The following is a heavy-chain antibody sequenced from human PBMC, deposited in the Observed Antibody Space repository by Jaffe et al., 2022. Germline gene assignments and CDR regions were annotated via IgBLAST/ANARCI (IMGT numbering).Heavy chain of an antibody. CDR1: GGSISSYY. Sequence: QVQLQESGPGLVKPSETLSLTCTVSGGSISSYYWSWIRQPPGKGLEWIGYIYYSGSTNYNPSLKSRVTISVDTSKNQFSLKLSSVTAADTAVYYCARGKYYYGSGPFYYYMDVWGKGTTVTVSS. V-gene: IGHV4-59*01. CDR3: ARGKYYYGSGPFYYYMDV. J-gene: IGHJ6*03. D-gene: IGHD3-10*01. CDR2: IYYSGST.